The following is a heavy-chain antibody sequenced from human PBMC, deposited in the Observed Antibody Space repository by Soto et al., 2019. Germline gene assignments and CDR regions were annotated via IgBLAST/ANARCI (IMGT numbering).Heavy chain of an antibody. CDR1: GYTFTSYD. CDR3: ARRRYCSGGSCYYYFDY. J-gene: IGHJ4*02. D-gene: IGHD2-15*01. Sequence: ASVKVSCKASGYTFTSYDINWVRQATGQGLEWMGWMNPNSGNTGYAQKFQGRVTMTRNTSISTAYMELSSLRSEDTAVYYCARRRYCSGGSCYYYFDYWGQGTLVTVSS. CDR2: MNPNSGNT. V-gene: IGHV1-8*01.